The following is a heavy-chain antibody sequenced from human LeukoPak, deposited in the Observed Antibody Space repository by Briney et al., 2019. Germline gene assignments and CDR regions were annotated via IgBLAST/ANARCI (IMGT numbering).Heavy chain of an antibody. CDR1: GYSFTDYS. Sequence: MRGESLKISCKGSGYSFTDYSIGWVRQMPGKGLEWMGIIYPLNSDTRYNPSFQGQVTISADKSISTAYLQWSSLKASDTAMYYCARPSGDNRFDYWGQGTLVTVSS. D-gene: IGHD4-17*01. V-gene: IGHV5-51*01. J-gene: IGHJ4*02. CDR2: IYPLNSDT. CDR3: ARPSGDNRFDY.